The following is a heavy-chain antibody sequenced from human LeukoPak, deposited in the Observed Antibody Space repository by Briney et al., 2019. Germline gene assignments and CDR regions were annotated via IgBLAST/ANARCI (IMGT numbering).Heavy chain of an antibody. CDR3: AKDSGYDGYYYDSSGYYPDY. J-gene: IGHJ4*02. Sequence: PGGSLRLSCAASGFTFSSYAMSWVRQAPGKGLEWVSAISGSGGSTYYADSVKGRFTISRDNSKNTLYLQMNSLRAEDTAVYYCAKDSGYDGYYYDSSGYYPDYWGQGTLVTVSS. CDR2: ISGSGGST. V-gene: IGHV3-23*01. D-gene: IGHD3-22*01. CDR1: GFTFSSYA.